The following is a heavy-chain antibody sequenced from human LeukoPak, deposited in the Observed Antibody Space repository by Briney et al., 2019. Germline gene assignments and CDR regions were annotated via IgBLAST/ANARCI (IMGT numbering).Heavy chain of an antibody. Sequence: SETLSLTCAVYGGSFSGYYWSWIRQPPGKGPEWIGEINHSGSTNYNPSLKSRVTISVDTSKNQFSLKLSSVTAADTAVYYCARAPSSGYSFDPWGQGTLVTVSS. D-gene: IGHD3-22*01. CDR2: INHSGST. CDR3: ARAPSSGYSFDP. J-gene: IGHJ5*02. CDR1: GGSFSGYY. V-gene: IGHV4-34*01.